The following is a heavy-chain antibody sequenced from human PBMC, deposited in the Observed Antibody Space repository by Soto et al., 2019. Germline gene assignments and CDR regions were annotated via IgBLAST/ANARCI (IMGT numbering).Heavy chain of an antibody. CDR2: ISYDGSNK. CDR1: GFTFSSYG. CDR3: AKGGDTAMGY. D-gene: IGHD5-18*01. J-gene: IGHJ4*02. Sequence: PGGSLRLSCAASGFTFSSYGMHWVRQAPGKGLEWVAVISYDGSNKYYADSVKGRFTISRDNSKNTLYLQMNSLRAEDTAVYYCAKGGDTAMGYWGQGTLVTVSS. V-gene: IGHV3-30*18.